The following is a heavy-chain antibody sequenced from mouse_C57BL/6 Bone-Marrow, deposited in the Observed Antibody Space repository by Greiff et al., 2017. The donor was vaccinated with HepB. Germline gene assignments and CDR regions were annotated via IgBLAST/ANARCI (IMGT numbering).Heavy chain of an antibody. CDR1: GFTFSDFY. J-gene: IGHJ1*03. CDR3: ARDEHYSYWYFDV. D-gene: IGHD2-12*01. CDR2: SRNKANDYTT. Sequence: EVKLMESGGGLVQSGRSLRLSCATSGFTFSDFYMEWVRQAPGKGLEWIAASRNKANDYTTEYSASVKGRFIVSRDTSQSILYLQMIALRAEDTASYYCARDEHYSYWYFDVWGTGTTVTVSS. V-gene: IGHV7-1*01.